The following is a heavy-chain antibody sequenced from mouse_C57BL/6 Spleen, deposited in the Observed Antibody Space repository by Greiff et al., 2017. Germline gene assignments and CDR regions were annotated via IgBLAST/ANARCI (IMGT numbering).Heavy chain of an antibody. CDR3: ARKGLYGSSYWYFDV. V-gene: IGHV1-69*01. D-gene: IGHD1-1*01. CDR2: IDPSDSYT. CDR1: GYTFTSYW. J-gene: IGHJ1*03. Sequence: QVQLKQPGAELVMPGASVKLSCKASGYTFTSYWMHWVKQRPGQGLEWIGEIDPSDSYTNYNQKFKGKSTLTVDKSSSTAYMQLSSLTSEDSAVYYCARKGLYGSSYWYFDVWGTGTTVTVSS.